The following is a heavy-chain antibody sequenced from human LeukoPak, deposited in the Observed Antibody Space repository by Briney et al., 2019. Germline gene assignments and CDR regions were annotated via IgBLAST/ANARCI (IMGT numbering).Heavy chain of an antibody. CDR2: INHSGST. V-gene: IGHV4-34*01. J-gene: IGHJ6*02. CDR3: ARGAPGDISAAGADYYYVMHV. CDR1: GGSFSGYY. Sequence: SQTLSLTCAVSGGSFSGYYWSWIRHPPGKGLESIGEINHSGSTNYNPSLKSRVTITVDTSKNQFSLKLSSLTAADTAVYYCARGAPGDISAAGADYYYVMHVWGQGTTVTVSS. D-gene: IGHD6-13*01.